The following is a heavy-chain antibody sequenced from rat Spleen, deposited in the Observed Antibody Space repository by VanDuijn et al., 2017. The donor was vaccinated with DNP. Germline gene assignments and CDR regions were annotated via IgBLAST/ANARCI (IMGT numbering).Heavy chain of an antibody. Sequence: EVQLVESGGGLVQPGRSLKLSCAASGFTFSAYYMAWVRQAPAKGLEWVAYIGSPAYAPYYADSVKGRFTISRDNAKNTQYLQMDSLRSEDTANYYCARHYNNYAMDAWGQGTSVTVSS. J-gene: IGHJ4*01. CDR2: IGSPAYAP. V-gene: IGHV5S13*01. CDR1: GFTFSAYY. CDR3: ARHYNNYAMDA. D-gene: IGHD1-10*01.